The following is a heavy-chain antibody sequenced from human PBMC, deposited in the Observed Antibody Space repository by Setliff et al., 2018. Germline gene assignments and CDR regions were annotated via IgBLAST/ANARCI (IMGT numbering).Heavy chain of an antibody. J-gene: IGHJ2*01. D-gene: IGHD3-22*01. CDR3: ARGPTIVDWFFDL. Sequence: SETLSLTCNVSGDSISSTYHWGWIRQSPGKGLEWIGSVYHGGTTNYKPSLKRRVTISEDMSKNQVSLTLTSVTAADTAVYYCARGPTIVDWFFDLWGRGTLVTVSS. CDR1: GDSISSTYH. V-gene: IGHV4-61*05. CDR2: VYHGGTT.